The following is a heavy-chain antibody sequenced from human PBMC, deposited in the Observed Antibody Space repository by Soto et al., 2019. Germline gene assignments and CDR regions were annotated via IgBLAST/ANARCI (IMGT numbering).Heavy chain of an antibody. V-gene: IGHV4-34*01. D-gene: IGHD2-2*01. CDR3: ARGSYLRDHYYYGMDV. CDR2: INHSGST. CDR1: GGSFSGYY. Sequence: SETLSLTCAVYGGSFSGYYWSWIRQPPGKGLEWIGEINHSGSTNYNPSLKSRVTISVDTSKNQFSLKLSSVTAADTAVYYCARGSYLRDHYYYGMDVWGQGTTVTVSS. J-gene: IGHJ6*02.